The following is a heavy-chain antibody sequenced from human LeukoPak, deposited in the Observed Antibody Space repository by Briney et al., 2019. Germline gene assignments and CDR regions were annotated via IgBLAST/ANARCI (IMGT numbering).Heavy chain of an antibody. CDR1: GFSLNTRGMS. D-gene: IGHD6-13*01. V-gene: IGHV2-70*17. CDR2: LDWDDDK. CDR3: ARNSLIAAVSGYSYFGMDV. J-gene: IGHJ6*02. Sequence: SGPALVKPTQTLTLTCTFSGFSLNTRGMSVSWIRQPPGKALEWPARLDWDDDKFYSTSLKTRLAVSKDTSKNLVALTLTDMDPVDTATYYCARNSLIAAVSGYSYFGMDVWGQGTTVTVSS.